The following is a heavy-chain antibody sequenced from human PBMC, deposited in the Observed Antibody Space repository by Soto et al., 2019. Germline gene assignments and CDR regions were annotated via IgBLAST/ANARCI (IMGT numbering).Heavy chain of an antibody. CDR3: ATVSVHITIFGVVIDPNIWFDP. CDR2: ISGSGGST. V-gene: IGHV3-23*01. CDR1: GFTFSSYA. J-gene: IGHJ5*02. Sequence: PGGSLRLSCAASGFTFSSYAMSWVRQAPGKGLEWVSAISGSGGSTYYADPVKGRFTISRDNPKNTLYLQMNSLRAEDTAVYYCATVSVHITIFGVVIDPNIWFDPWGQGTLVTFSS. D-gene: IGHD3-3*01.